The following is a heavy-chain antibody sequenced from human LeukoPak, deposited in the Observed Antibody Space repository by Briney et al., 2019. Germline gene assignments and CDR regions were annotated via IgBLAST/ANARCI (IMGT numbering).Heavy chain of an antibody. CDR3: ARDHGLFHMFDP. Sequence: SETLSLTCTVSGYSISSDYYWGWIRQPPGKGLEWIGSIYDAGSSYYNPSLKSRVTISKDTSKNQFSLKLSSVTAADTAVYYCARDHGLFHMFDPWGQGTLVTVSS. D-gene: IGHD2-21*01. CDR2: IYDAGSS. V-gene: IGHV4-38-2*02. CDR1: GYSISSDYY. J-gene: IGHJ5*02.